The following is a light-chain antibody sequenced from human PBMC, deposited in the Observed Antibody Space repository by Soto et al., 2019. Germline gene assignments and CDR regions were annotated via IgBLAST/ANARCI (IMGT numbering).Light chain of an antibody. Sequence: QSVLTQPPSVSGAPGQRVSIFCSGSSSNIGADYHVHWYQQFPGTAPRLLIYGDTNRPSGVPGRFSDSKSDTSASLVITGLQAEDEADYYCQSYDTSLRSYVFGAGTQLTVL. CDR2: GDT. J-gene: IGLJ7*01. CDR1: SSNIGADYH. V-gene: IGLV1-40*01. CDR3: QSYDTSLRSYV.